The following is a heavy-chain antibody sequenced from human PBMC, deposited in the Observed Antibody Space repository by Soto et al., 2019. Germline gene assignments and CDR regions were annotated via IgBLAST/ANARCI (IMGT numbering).Heavy chain of an antibody. CDR3: VKNSGWFNT. CDR1: GFTFGTTD. D-gene: IGHD3-10*01. V-gene: IGHV3-23*01. Sequence: QLLQSGGGLGQPGVSLTLSCAASGFTFGTTDMSWVRQAPGEGLEWVSTIDGSGGITYYADAVKGRFTISRDNSRNTVHLQMNSLRGDDTALYYGVKNSGWFNTWGQGALVTVSS. CDR2: IDGSGGIT. J-gene: IGHJ5*02.